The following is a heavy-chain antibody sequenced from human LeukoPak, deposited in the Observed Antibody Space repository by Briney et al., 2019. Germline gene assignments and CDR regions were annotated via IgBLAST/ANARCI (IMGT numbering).Heavy chain of an antibody. Sequence: AGGSLRLSCAASGFTFDDYAMHWVRHAPGKGLEWVSGISWNSGSIGYADSVKGRFTISRDNAKNSLYLQMNSLRAEDTALYYCAKGKNYYGMDVWGQGTTVTVSS. V-gene: IGHV3-9*01. CDR3: AKGKNYYGMDV. CDR2: ISWNSGSI. CDR1: GFTFDDYA. J-gene: IGHJ6*02.